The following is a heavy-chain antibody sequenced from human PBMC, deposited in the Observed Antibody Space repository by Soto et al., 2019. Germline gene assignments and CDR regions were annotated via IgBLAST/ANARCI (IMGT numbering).Heavy chain of an antibody. CDR1: GGSIGSTDYY. V-gene: IGHV4-30-4*01. J-gene: IGHJ4*02. D-gene: IGHD3-22*01. CDR2: IHNSGSA. Sequence: SETLSLTCSVSGGSIGSTDYYWTWIRQPPGKGLEWIGYIHNSGSAYYNPSLKRQSTISIDTSKNQVSLKLSSVTAADTAVYYCARVDFYDSSGQYNFDYWGQGTLVTVSS. CDR3: ARVDFYDSSGQYNFDY.